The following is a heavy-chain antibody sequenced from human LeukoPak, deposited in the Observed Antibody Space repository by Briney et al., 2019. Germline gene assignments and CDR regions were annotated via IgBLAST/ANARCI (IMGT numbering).Heavy chain of an antibody. D-gene: IGHD6-13*01. V-gene: IGHV3-23*01. J-gene: IGHJ4*02. CDR3: AKLRAAAVRGVPFDY. CDR1: GFTFSSYA. CDR2: ISGSGGTT. Sequence: GGSLRLSCAAPGFTFSSYAMSWVRQAPGKGLEWVSIISGSGGTTYYADSVKGRFTISRDNSKNTLYLQMNSLRAEDTAIYYCAKLRAAAVRGVPFDYWGQGTLVTVSS.